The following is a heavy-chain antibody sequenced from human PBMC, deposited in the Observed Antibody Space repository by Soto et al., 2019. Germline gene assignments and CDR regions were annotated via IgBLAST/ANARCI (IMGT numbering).Heavy chain of an antibody. J-gene: IGHJ4*02. CDR3: ARDPQTYYYDSSGYEHLDY. Sequence: QVQLVQSGAEVKKPGASVKVSCKASGYTFTSYGISWVRQAPGQGLEWMGWISAYNGKTNYAQKLQGRVTMTTDTSTSTAYMELRSLRSDDTAVYYCARDPQTYYYDSSGYEHLDYWGQGTLVTVSS. CDR2: ISAYNGKT. CDR1: GYTFTSYG. V-gene: IGHV1-18*01. D-gene: IGHD3-22*01.